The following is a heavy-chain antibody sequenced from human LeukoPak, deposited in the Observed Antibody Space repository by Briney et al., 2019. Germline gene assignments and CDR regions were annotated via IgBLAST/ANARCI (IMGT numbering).Heavy chain of an antibody. D-gene: IGHD4-23*01. J-gene: IGHJ6*02. Sequence: SVKLSCKASGGTFSSYAISWVRQAPGQGLEWMGRIIPILGIANYAQKFQGRVTITADKSTSTAYMELSSLRSEDTAVYYCARVIVATTVVTRHYYYGMDVWGQGTTVTVSS. CDR1: GGTFSSYA. CDR3: ARVIVATTVVTRHYYYGMDV. CDR2: IIPILGIA. V-gene: IGHV1-69*04.